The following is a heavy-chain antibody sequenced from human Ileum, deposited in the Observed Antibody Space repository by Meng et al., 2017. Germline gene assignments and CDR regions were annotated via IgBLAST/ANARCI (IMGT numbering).Heavy chain of an antibody. V-gene: IGHV4-4*02. CDR3: ARHGGYYQDY. J-gene: IGHJ4*02. Sequence: QGPLQESGPGLVQPSGPLSLPCAVSGGSITTNSYWSWVRQSPEKGLEWIGQIDHSGSPYYNPSLKSRVTMSVDKSKSQVSLQLTSVTAADTAVYYCARHGGYYQDYWGQGTLVTVSS. CDR1: GGSITTNSY. D-gene: IGHD4-23*01. CDR2: IDHSGSP.